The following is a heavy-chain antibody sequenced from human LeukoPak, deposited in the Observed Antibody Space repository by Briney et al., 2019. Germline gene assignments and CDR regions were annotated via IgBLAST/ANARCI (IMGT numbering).Heavy chain of an antibody. CDR3: ARHYCGGDCYSGWFDP. Sequence: SETLSLTCTVSGGSISSYYWSWIRQPPGKGLEWIGYIYYSGSTNYNPSLKSRVTISVDTSKNQFSLKLSSMTAADTAVYYCARHYCGGDCYSGWFDPWGQGTLVTVSS. J-gene: IGHJ5*02. CDR1: GGSISSYY. D-gene: IGHD2-21*02. CDR2: IYYSGST. V-gene: IGHV4-59*08.